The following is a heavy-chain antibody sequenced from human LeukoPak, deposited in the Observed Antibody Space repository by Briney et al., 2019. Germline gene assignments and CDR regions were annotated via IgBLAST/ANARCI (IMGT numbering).Heavy chain of an antibody. CDR2: VNSDGSST. CDR1: GFTFTSYW. CDR3: ARGRYYGMDV. V-gene: IGHV3-74*01. Sequence: GGSLRLSCAASGFTFTSYWMRWVRQAPGKGLVWVSRVNSDGSSTTYADSVKGRFTISRDNAKNTLYLQMNSLRAEDTAVYYCARGRYYGMDVWGQGTTVTVSS. J-gene: IGHJ6*02.